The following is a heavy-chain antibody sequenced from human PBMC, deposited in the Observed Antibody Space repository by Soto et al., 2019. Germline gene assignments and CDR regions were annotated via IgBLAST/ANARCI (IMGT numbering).Heavy chain of an antibody. J-gene: IGHJ4*02. CDR1: GGSISSSNW. CDR2: IYHSGTT. CDR3: ARVSSGYFAAFDY. Sequence: QVQLQESGPGLVKPSGTPSLTCAVSGGSISSSNWWSWVRQPPGKGLEWIGEIYHSGTTNYNPSLKSRVTISGDKSKNQFSLKLTSVTAADTAVYFCARVSSGYFAAFDYWGQGALVTVSS. V-gene: IGHV4-4*02. D-gene: IGHD3-22*01.